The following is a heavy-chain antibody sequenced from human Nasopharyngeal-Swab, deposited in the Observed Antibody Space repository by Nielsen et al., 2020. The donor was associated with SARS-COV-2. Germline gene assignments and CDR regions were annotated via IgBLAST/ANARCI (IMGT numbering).Heavy chain of an antibody. Sequence: GGSLRLSCAASGFTFSSYSMNWVRQAPGKGLEWVSSISSSSSYIYYADSVKGRFTISRDNAKNSLYLQMNSLRAEDTAVYCCARVVLRFLEWIPRLYGMDVWGQGTTVTVSS. J-gene: IGHJ6*02. V-gene: IGHV3-21*01. CDR1: GFTFSSYS. D-gene: IGHD3-3*01. CDR2: ISSSSSYI. CDR3: ARVVLRFLEWIPRLYGMDV.